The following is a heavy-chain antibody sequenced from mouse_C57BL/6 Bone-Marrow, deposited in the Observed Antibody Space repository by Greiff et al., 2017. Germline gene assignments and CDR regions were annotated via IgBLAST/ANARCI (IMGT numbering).Heavy chain of an antibody. D-gene: IGHD1-1*01. CDR2: ISNGGGST. V-gene: IGHV5-12*01. J-gene: IGHJ1*03. CDR3: ATTVVANWYSDV. Sequence: EVKLLQPGGGLVKPGGSLKLSCAASGFTFSDYYMHWVRQTPEKRLEWVANISNGGGSTHYPDTVKGRVTITGDNANNTLYMQISRLTSEDTAIYYCATTVVANWYSDVWGTGTTVTVSS. CDR1: GFTFSDYY.